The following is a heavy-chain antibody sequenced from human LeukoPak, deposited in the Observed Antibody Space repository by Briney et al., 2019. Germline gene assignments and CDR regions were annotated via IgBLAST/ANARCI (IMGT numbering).Heavy chain of an antibody. J-gene: IGHJ3*02. CDR2: ISSSSSYI. CDR1: GFTFSSYS. CDR3: ARVGQLLRGDGAFDI. D-gene: IGHD2-2*01. V-gene: IGHV3-21*01. Sequence: GGSLRLSCAASGFTFSSYSMNWVRQAPGKGLEWVSSISSSSSYIYYADSVKGRFTISRDNAKNSLYLQMNSLRAEDTAVYYCARVGQLLRGDGAFDIWGQGTMVTVSS.